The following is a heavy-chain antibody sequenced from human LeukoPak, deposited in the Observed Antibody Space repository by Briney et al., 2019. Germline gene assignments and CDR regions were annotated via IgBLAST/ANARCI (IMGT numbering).Heavy chain of an antibody. CDR3: AKDTYYDILTGYRYTEYFQH. J-gene: IGHJ1*01. Sequence: GGSLRLSCAASGFTFSSYAMSWVRQAPGKGLEWVSAISGSGGSTYYADSVKGRFTISRDNSKNTLYLQMNSLRAEDTAVYYCAKDTYYDILTGYRYTEYFQHRGQGTLVTVSS. CDR1: GFTFSSYA. CDR2: ISGSGGST. D-gene: IGHD3-9*01. V-gene: IGHV3-23*01.